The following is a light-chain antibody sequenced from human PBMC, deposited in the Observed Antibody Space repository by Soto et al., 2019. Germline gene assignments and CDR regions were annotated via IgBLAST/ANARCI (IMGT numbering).Light chain of an antibody. J-gene: IGLJ2*01. V-gene: IGLV1-40*01. Sequence: QSALTQPPSVSGAPGQRVTISCTGSSSNIGAGYDVHWYHQLPGTAPRLLIYGNSNRPSGVPDRFSGSKSGTSASLAITGLQAEDEADYFCQSYDSSLSGYVVFGGGTKLTVL. CDR2: GNS. CDR1: SSNIGAGYD. CDR3: QSYDSSLSGYVV.